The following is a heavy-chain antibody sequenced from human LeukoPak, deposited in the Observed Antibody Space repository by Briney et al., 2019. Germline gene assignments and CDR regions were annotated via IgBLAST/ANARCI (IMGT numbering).Heavy chain of an antibody. CDR3: ARICSSTSCVGY. Sequence: ASVKVSCKASGYTFTGYYMHWVRQAPGQGLEWMGWINPNSGGTNYARKFQGRVTMTRDTSISTAYMELSRLRSDDTAVYYCARICSSTSCVGYWGQGTLVTVSS. V-gene: IGHV1-2*02. J-gene: IGHJ4*02. CDR1: GYTFTGYY. CDR2: INPNSGGT. D-gene: IGHD2-2*01.